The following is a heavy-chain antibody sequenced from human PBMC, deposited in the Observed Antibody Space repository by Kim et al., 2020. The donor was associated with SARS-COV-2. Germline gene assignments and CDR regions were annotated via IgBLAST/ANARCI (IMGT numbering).Heavy chain of an antibody. Sequence: GGSLRLSCSASGFTFSSYAMHWVRQAPGKGLEYVSAISSNGGSTYYADSVKGRFTISRDNSKNTLYLQMSSLRAEDTAVYYCVKTFDFWSGYWYYGMDVWGQGTTVTVSS. CDR3: VKTFDFWSGYWYYGMDV. CDR1: GFTFSSYA. J-gene: IGHJ6*02. V-gene: IGHV3-64D*06. D-gene: IGHD3-3*01. CDR2: ISSNGGST.